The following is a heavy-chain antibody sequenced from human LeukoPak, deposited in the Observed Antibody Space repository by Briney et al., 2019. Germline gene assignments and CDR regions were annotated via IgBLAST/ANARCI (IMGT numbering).Heavy chain of an antibody. Sequence: KASETLSLTCAVYGGSFSGYYWSWIRQPPGKGLEWIGEINHSGSTNYNPSLKSRVTISVDTSKNQFSLKLGSVTAADTAVYYCARDSCSGGSCHLDYWGQGTLVTVSS. CDR1: GGSFSGYY. J-gene: IGHJ4*02. CDR2: INHSGST. D-gene: IGHD2-15*01. V-gene: IGHV4-34*01. CDR3: ARDSCSGGSCHLDY.